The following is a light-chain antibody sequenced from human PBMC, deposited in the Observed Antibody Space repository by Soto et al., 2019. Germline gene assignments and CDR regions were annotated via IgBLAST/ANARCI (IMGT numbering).Light chain of an antibody. CDR2: KAS. CDR1: QTISTW. J-gene: IGKJ1*01. V-gene: IGKV1-5*03. Sequence: IQMTQSPSTLSASVGDRVTFTCRASQTISTWLAWYQQKPGEAPKLLIYKASTLEVGVPSRFSASGSGTEFTLTINTLQPADFATYYCQQYNSYPWTFGQATKV. CDR3: QQYNSYPWT.